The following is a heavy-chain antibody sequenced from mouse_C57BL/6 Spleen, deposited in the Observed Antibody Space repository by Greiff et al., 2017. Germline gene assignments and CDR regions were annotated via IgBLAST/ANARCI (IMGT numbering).Heavy chain of an antibody. CDR3: ARYSNYRYFDV. CDR2: INPSTGGT. J-gene: IGHJ1*03. CDR1: GYSFTGYY. Sequence: QQSGPELVKPGASVKISCKASGYSFTGYYMNWVKQSPEKSLEWIGEINPSTGGTTYNQKFKAKATLTVDKSSSTAYMQLKSLTSEDSAVYYCARYSNYRYFDVWGTGTTVTVSS. D-gene: IGHD2-5*01. V-gene: IGHV1-42*01.